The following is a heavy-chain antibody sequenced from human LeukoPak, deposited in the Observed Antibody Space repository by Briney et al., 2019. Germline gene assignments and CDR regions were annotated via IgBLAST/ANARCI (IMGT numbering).Heavy chain of an antibody. CDR1: GFTISNYW. CDR2: IKQDGRES. J-gene: IGHJ4*02. D-gene: IGHD6-13*01. CDR3: ARDLMGIAYRGAFYY. V-gene: IGHV3-7*03. Sequence: GGSLRLSCAASGFTISNYWMSWVRQAPGKGLEWLANIKQDGRESYYVDSVKGRFTISRDNAKNSLYLQMNSLRAEDTAVYYCARDLMGIAYRGAFYYWGQGTLVTVSS.